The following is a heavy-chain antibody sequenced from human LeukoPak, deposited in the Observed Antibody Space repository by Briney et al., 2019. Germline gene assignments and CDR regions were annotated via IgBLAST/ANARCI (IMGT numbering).Heavy chain of an antibody. J-gene: IGHJ4*02. Sequence: GGSLRLSCAASGFIFGDYWMTWVRQAPGKGLEWVANIHKDGSEKYYVDSVKGRFSITRDNAKNPLFLQMNSLRAEDSAVYYCARYGYGYGTPFDYWGQGTLVTVSS. CDR1: GFIFGDYW. CDR2: IHKDGSEK. CDR3: ARYGYGYGTPFDY. D-gene: IGHD5-18*01. V-gene: IGHV3-7*04.